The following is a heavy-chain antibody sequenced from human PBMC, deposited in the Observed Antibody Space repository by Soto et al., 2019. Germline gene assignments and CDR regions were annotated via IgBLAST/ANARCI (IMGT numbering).Heavy chain of an antibody. CDR3: ARVIPGPEAWFHP. V-gene: IGHV1-18*01. D-gene: IGHD2-21*01. CDR2: LSPYTDDP. CDR1: GNTFTNFG. Sequence: QGPLVQSGVEVKKPGASVRVSCSASGNTFTNFGVTWVRQAPGQGLEWMGWLSPYTDDPSYAQKFRGRVTMTMDTSTNTAYLDLRSLTFDDTAVYYCARVIPGPEAWFHPWGQGTLVTVSS. J-gene: IGHJ5*02.